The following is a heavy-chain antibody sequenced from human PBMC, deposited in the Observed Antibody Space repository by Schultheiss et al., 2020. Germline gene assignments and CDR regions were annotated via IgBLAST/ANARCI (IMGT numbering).Heavy chain of an antibody. CDR3: AREGGYYYTDQIEPPSDAFDI. V-gene: IGHV4-34*01. CDR1: GGSFSGYY. J-gene: IGHJ3*02. Sequence: SQTLSLTCAVYGGSFSGYYWSWIRQPPGKGLEWIGEIYHTGSTNYNPSLKSRVTISVDKSNNQFSLKLSSVTAADTAVYYCAREGGYYYTDQIEPPSDAFDIWGQGTMVTVSS. D-gene: IGHD3-22*01. CDR2: IYHTGST.